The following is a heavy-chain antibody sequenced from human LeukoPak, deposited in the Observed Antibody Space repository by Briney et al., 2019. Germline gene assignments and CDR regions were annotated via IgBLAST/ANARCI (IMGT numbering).Heavy chain of an antibody. CDR2: INHSGST. V-gene: IGHV4-34*01. J-gene: IGHJ4*02. CDR1: GRSFSGYY. CDR3: ARKGPEHLPTYFDH. D-gene: IGHD2-21*01. Sequence: PSETLSLTCAVYGRSFSGYYWSWIRHPPGKGLEWIGEINHSGSTNYNPSLSGRVAISLDKSRNHFTLMVTAVTAADTAFYYCARKGPEHLPTYFDHWGRGILVTVSS.